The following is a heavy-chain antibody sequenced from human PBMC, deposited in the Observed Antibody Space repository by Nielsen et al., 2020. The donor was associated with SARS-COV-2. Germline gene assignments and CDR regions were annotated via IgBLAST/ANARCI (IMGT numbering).Heavy chain of an antibody. V-gene: IGHV4-39*01. Sequence: SETLSLTCTVSGGSISSSSYYWGWIRQPPGKGLEWIGSIYYSGSTYYNPSLKSRVTISVDTSKNQFSLKLSSVTAADTAVYYCASRLYYYDSSGYPHDWGQGTLVTVSS. CDR3: ASRLYYYDSSGYPHD. CDR2: IYYSGST. D-gene: IGHD3-22*01. CDR1: GGSISSSSYY. J-gene: IGHJ4*02.